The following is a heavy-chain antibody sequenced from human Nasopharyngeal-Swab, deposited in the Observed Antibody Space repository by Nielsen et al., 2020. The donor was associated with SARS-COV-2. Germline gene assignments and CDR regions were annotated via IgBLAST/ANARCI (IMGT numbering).Heavy chain of an antibody. CDR1: GFTFSRYW. D-gene: IGHD2-2*01. V-gene: IGHV3-7*01. Sequence: GESLKISCAASGFTFSRYWMSWVRQAPGKGLEWVANIKQDGSEKYYVDSVKGRFTISRDNAKNSLYLQMNSLRVEDTAVYYCARDGGYHLLSFAYWGQGTLVTVSS. CDR3: ARDGGYHLLSFAY. J-gene: IGHJ4*02. CDR2: IKQDGSEK.